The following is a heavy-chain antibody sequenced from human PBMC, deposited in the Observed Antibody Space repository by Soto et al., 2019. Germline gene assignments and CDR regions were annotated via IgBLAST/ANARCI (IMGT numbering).Heavy chain of an antibody. CDR2: IYWNDDK. CDR1: GFSLSTSEVG. V-gene: IGHV2-5*01. J-gene: IGHJ3*02. CDR3: AHIDATITFGGCSAAGGFDI. D-gene: IGHD3-16*01. Sequence: QITLKESGPTLVKPTQTFTLNCTFSGFSLSTSEVGVGWIRQPPGKALEWIALIYWNDDKRYSPTMKNRLTISQDTSKDEVVLTVTNMDPVDTATYYCAHIDATITFGGCSAAGGFDIWGQGTWVTVSS.